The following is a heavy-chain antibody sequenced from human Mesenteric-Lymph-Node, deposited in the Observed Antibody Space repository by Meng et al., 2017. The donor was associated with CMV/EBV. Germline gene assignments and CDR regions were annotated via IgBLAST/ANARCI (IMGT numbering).Heavy chain of an antibody. CDR3: ARPYYYDSSGYYY. J-gene: IGHJ4*02. D-gene: IGHD3-22*01. V-gene: IGHV4-39*01. Sequence: GSLRLSCTVSGGSISSSSYYWGWIRQPPGKGLEWIGSIYYSGSTYYNPSLKSRVTISVDTSKNQFSLKLSSVTAADTAVYYCARPYYYDSSGYYYWGQGTLVTVSS. CDR2: IYYSGST. CDR1: GGSISSSSYY.